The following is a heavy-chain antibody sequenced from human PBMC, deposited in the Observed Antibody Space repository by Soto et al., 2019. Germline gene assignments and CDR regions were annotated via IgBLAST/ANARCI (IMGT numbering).Heavy chain of an antibody. V-gene: IGHV1-46*01. CDR2: INPSGGST. CDR3: ARWYSAEDYDSSDNYFDY. CDR1: GYTFTSYY. J-gene: IGHJ4*02. Sequence: ASVKVSCKASGYTFTSYYMHWVRQAPGQGLEWMGIINPSGGSTSYAQKFQGRVTMTRDTSTSTVYMELSSLRSEDTAVYYCARWYSAEDYDSSDNYFDYWGQGTLVTVSS. D-gene: IGHD3-22*01.